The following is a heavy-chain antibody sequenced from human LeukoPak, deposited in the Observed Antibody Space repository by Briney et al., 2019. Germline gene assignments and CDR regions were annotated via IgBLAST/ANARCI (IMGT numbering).Heavy chain of an antibody. CDR1: GGSISSYY. D-gene: IGHD5-12*01. J-gene: IGHJ3*02. V-gene: IGHV4-59*01. CDR3: ASVDIVTHDAFDI. Sequence: SETLSLTCTVSGGSISSYYWSWIRQPPGKGLEWIGYIYYSGSTNYNPSLKSRVTISVDTSKNQFSLKLSSVTAADTAVYYCASVDIVTHDAFDIWGQGTRVTVSS. CDR2: IYYSGST.